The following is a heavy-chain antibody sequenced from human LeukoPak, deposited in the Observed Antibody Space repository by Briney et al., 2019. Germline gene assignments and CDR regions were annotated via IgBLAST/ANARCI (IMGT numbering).Heavy chain of an antibody. Sequence: ASVKVSCKASGYTFTSYAMHWVRQAPGQRLEWMGWINAGNGNTKYSQKFQGRVTITRDTSASTAYMELSSLRSEDTAVYYCARDSSGWYYFDYWGQGTLVTVSS. J-gene: IGHJ4*02. CDR2: INAGNGNT. D-gene: IGHD6-19*01. V-gene: IGHV1-3*01. CDR3: ARDSSGWYYFDY. CDR1: GYTFTSYA.